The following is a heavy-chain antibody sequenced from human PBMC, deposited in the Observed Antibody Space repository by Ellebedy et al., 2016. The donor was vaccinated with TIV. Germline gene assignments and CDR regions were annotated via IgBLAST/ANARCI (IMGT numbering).Heavy chain of an antibody. J-gene: IGHJ4*02. V-gene: IGHV3-23*01. CDR1: GFTFSSYA. CDR3: AKNQWSGYSYGYYFDY. D-gene: IGHD5-18*01. Sequence: GGSLRLSCAASGFTFSSYAMSWVRQAPGKGLEWVSAISGSGGSTYYADSVKGRFTISRDNSKNTLYLQMNSLRAEDTAVYYCAKNQWSGYSYGYYFDYWGQGTLVTVSS. CDR2: ISGSGGST.